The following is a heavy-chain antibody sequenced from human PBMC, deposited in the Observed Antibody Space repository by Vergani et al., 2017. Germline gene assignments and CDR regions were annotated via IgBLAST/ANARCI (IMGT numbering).Heavy chain of an antibody. D-gene: IGHD5-18*01. CDR3: ARHLRGYSYGVFDY. J-gene: IGHJ4*02. V-gene: IGHV4-59*11. CDR1: FDSIRNHY. Sequence: QVQLQESGPGLVKSSETLALTCSVSFDSIRNHYCNWIRQPPGKGLEWMGSIHYSENTNYNPSLKTRVTISVDTSKNQFSLTLTSVTAADTAVYYCARHLRGYSYGVFDYWGQGREVTVSS. CDR2: IHYSENT.